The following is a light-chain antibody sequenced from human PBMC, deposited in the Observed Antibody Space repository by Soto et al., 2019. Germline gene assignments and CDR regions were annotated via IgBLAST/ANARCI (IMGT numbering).Light chain of an antibody. J-gene: IGKJ5*01. CDR1: QTVSDN. Sequence: DIIMTQSPATLSVSPGERATLSCRASQTVSDNLAWYQEKPGQAPRLLISGASTRATGISARFSGSGSVTEFTLTISSLQSEDFAVYYCQQYNKWPITFGQGTRLEIK. CDR2: GAS. CDR3: QQYNKWPIT. V-gene: IGKV3-15*01.